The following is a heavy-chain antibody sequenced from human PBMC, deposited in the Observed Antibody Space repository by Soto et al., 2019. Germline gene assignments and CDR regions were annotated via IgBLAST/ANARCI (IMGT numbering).Heavy chain of an antibody. J-gene: IGHJ5*02. D-gene: IGHD3-10*01. CDR3: ARHLTIGGFFDN. CDR1: GVSISTYY. Sequence: PSETLSLTCTVSGVSISTYYWTWIRQPPGKGPEWIGYIYHSGRTNCNPSLKSRVTMSVDTSKNQFSLKLSSVTAAETTVYYCARHLTIGGFFDNWGQGTLVTVSS. CDR2: IYHSGRT. V-gene: IGHV4-59*01.